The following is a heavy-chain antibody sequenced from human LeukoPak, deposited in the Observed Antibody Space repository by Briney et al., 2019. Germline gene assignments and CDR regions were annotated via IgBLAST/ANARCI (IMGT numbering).Heavy chain of an antibody. CDR1: GFTFSSYA. CDR3: TTRLQHHFDY. CDR2: ISGSGGST. J-gene: IGHJ4*02. D-gene: IGHD2-15*01. V-gene: IGHV3-23*01. Sequence: RPGGSLILSCAASGFTFSSYAMTWVRPAPGKGLERVSTISGSGGSTSYADTVKGQFTISRDNSRHTVFLQMSSLRAEDTAVYYCTTRLQHHFDYWGQGTQVTVSS.